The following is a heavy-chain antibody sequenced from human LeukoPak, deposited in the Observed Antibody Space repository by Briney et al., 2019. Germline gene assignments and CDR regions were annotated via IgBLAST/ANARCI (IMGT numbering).Heavy chain of an antibody. D-gene: IGHD2-15*01. Sequence: GGSLRLSCAASGFTFTTYWMSWVRQLPGKGLEWVANINQDGTEKYYVDSVKGRFTISRDNAKNSLYLQMNSLRVEDTAVYYCATLSVVVLPAELNWGQGTLVTVSS. CDR3: ATLSVVVLPAELN. CDR2: INQDGTEK. J-gene: IGHJ4*02. CDR1: GFTFTTYW. V-gene: IGHV3-7*03.